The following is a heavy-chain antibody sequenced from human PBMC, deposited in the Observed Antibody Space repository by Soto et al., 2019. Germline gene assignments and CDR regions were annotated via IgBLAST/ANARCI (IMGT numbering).Heavy chain of an antibody. V-gene: IGHV3-23*01. CDR2: ISRSGGST. J-gene: IGHJ4*01. CDR3: TTDSYSTMIVVRFDY. D-gene: IGHD3-22*01. Sequence: GGCVRLCCSACGVSFSSYAMSWVRKDTGDGLECVSAISRSGGSTYYAASVKGRFTISRDNSKSTLYLQMNSLRAEDTGISYCTTDSYSTMIVVRFDYWGHGTLVTVSS. CDR1: GVSFSSYA.